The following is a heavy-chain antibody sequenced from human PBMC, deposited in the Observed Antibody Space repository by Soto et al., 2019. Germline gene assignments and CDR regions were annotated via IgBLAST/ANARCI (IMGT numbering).Heavy chain of an antibody. Sequence: ASVKVSCKASGYTFSNYDINWVRQATGQGLEWMGWLNPNTDKTGSAQKFQGRVTMTRNTSLSTAYLELSGLRSDDAAVYYCARGIKGLPPSAFDIWGQGTRVT. D-gene: IGHD5-12*01. CDR1: GYTFSNYD. J-gene: IGHJ3*02. CDR3: ARGIKGLPPSAFDI. V-gene: IGHV1-8*01. CDR2: LNPNTDKT.